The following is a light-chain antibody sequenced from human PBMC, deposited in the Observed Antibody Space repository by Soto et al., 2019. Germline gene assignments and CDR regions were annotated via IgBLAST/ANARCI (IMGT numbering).Light chain of an antibody. Sequence: EIVMTQSPATLSVSPGERATLSCRARQSVSSNLAWYQQKPGQAPRLPIYSASTRTTCIPARFSGSGSGTEFDLTISSLQSEDVAVFYCRQYNKWPPITFGQGTRLEIK. V-gene: IGKV3-15*01. CDR3: RQYNKWPPIT. J-gene: IGKJ5*01. CDR2: SAS. CDR1: QSVSSN.